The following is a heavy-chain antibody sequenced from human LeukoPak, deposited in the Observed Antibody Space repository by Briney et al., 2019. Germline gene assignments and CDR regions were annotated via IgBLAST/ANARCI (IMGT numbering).Heavy chain of an antibody. Sequence: PGGSLRLSCAASGFTFDDYAMHWVRQAPGKGLEWVSGISWNSGSIGYADSVKGRFTISRDNAKNSLYLQMNSLRAEDTALYYCXKXKDXMVRGVTYYFDYWGQGTLVTVSS. D-gene: IGHD3-10*01. J-gene: IGHJ4*02. V-gene: IGHV3-9*01. CDR1: GFTFDDYA. CDR3: XKXKDXMVRGVTYYFDY. CDR2: ISWNSGSI.